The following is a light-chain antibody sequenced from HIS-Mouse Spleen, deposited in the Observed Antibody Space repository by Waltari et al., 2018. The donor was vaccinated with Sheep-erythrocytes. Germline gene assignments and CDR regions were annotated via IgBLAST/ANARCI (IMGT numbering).Light chain of an antibody. CDR1: NIGRKS. J-gene: IGLJ2*01. CDR2: DDS. CDR3: QVWDSSSDHVV. Sequence: SYVLTQPPSVSVAPGQTARTTCGGNNIGRKSVHRYQQKPGQAPVLVVYDDSARPSGIPERFSGSNSGNTATLTISRVEAGDEADYYCQVWDSSSDHVVFGGGTKLTVL. V-gene: IGLV3-21*02.